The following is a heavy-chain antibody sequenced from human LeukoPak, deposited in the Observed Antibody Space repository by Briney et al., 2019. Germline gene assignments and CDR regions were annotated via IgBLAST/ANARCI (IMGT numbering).Heavy chain of an antibody. J-gene: IGHJ4*02. CDR3: ARDRRSQWELPGGVDY. CDR2: IKQDGSEK. V-gene: IGHV3-7*01. D-gene: IGHD1-26*01. Sequence: GGSLRLFCAASGFTFSSYWMSWVRQAPGKGLEWVANIKQDGSEKYYVDSVKGRFTISRDNAKNSLYLQMNSLRAEDTAVYYCARDRRSQWELPGGVDYWGQGTLVTVSS. CDR1: GFTFSSYW.